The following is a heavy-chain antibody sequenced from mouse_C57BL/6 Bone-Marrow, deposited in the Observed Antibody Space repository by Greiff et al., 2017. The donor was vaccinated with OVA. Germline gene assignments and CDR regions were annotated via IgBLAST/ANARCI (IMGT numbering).Heavy chain of an antibody. CDR1: GFNIKDDY. CDR2: IDPENGDT. CDR3: TFYSNYQFDY. V-gene: IGHV14-4*01. J-gene: IGHJ2*01. D-gene: IGHD2-5*01. Sequence: VQLKQSGAELVRPGASVKLSCTASGFNIKDDYMHWVKQRPEQGLEWIGWIDPENGDTEYASKFQGKATITADTSSNTAYLQLSSLTSEDTAVYYCTFYSNYQFDYWGQGTTLTVSS.